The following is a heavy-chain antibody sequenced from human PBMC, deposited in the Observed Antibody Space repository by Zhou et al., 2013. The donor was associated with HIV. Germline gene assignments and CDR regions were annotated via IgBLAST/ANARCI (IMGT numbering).Heavy chain of an antibody. J-gene: IGHJ3*02. CDR2: IIPILGIA. Sequence: QVQLVQSGAEVKKPGSSVKVSCKASGGTFSIYALSWVRQAPGQGLEWMGRIIPILGIANYAQKFQGRVTITADKSTSTAYMELSSLRSEDTAVYYCARDPVVPAAPGAFDIWGQGTMVTVSS. D-gene: IGHD2-2*01. CDR1: GGTFSIYA. V-gene: IGHV1-69*04. CDR3: ARDPVVPAAPGAFDI.